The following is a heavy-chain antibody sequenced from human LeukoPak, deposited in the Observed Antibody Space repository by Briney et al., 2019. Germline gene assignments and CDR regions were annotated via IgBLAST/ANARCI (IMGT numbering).Heavy chain of an antibody. V-gene: IGHV3-23*01. D-gene: IGHD4-17*01. J-gene: IGHJ3*02. Sequence: GGSLRLSCAASGFTFSSYPMSWVRQAPGKGLEWVSAISGSGGSTYYADSVKGRFTISRDNSKNTLYLQMNSLRAEDTAVYYCAKLLEGMTTVTGDAFDIWGQGTMVTVSS. CDR3: AKLLEGMTTVTGDAFDI. CDR2: ISGSGGST. CDR1: GFTFSSYP.